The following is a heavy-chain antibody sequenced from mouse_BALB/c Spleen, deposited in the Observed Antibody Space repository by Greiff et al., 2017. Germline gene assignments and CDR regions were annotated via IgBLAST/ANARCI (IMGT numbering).Heavy chain of an antibody. J-gene: IGHJ4*01. Sequence: QVQLQQSGAELVRPGASVKLSCKASGYTFTSYWINWVKQRPGQGLEWIGNIYPSDSYTNYNQKFKDKATLTVDKSSSTAYMQLSSPTSEDSAVYYCTRNYGYYAMDYWGQGTSVTVSS. D-gene: IGHD1-2*01. CDR3: TRNYGYYAMDY. V-gene: IGHV1-69*02. CDR2: IYPSDSYT. CDR1: GYTFTSYW.